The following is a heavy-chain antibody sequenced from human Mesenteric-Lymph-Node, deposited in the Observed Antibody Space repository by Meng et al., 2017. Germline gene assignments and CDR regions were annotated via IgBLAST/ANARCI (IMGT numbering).Heavy chain of an antibody. D-gene: IGHD4-17*01. CDR2: ISGSGPVT. CDR1: GFTFSSNG. CDR3: AKALTTVTTAVDY. V-gene: IGHV3-23*01. Sequence: EVQLLESGGGLVHPGGSLRLSCAASGFTFSSNGMNWFRQAPGKGLEWASSISGSGPVTYYADSVKGRFTISRDNSKNTLYLQMNSLKAEDTAVYYCAKALTTVTTAVDYWGQGTLVTVSS. J-gene: IGHJ4*02.